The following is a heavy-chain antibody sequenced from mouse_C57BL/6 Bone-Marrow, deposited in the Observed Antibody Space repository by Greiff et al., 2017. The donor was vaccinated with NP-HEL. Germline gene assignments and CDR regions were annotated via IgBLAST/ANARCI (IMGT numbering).Heavy chain of an antibody. D-gene: IGHD2-5*01. J-gene: IGHJ2*01. CDR1: GYTFTDYY. V-gene: IGHV1-26*01. CDR3: ARKAYYSNSYFDY. CDR2: INPNNGGT. Sequence: EVQLQESGPELVKPGASVKISCKASGYTFTDYYMNWVKQSHGKSLEWIGDINPNNGGTSYNQKFKGKATLTVDKSSSTAYMELRSLTSEDSAVYYCARKAYYSNSYFDYWGQGTTLTVSS.